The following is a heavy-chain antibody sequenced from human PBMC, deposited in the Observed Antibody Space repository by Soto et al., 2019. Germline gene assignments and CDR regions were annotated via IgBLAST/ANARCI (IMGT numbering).Heavy chain of an antibody. V-gene: IGHV5-51*01. CDR2: IYPGDSDT. CDR3: ARTPAAGKYYYGMDV. CDR1: GYSFTSYW. D-gene: IGHD6-13*01. J-gene: IGHJ6*02. Sequence: PGVSLKISCKGSGYSFTSYWIGWVRPMPGKGLEWMGIIYPGDSDTRYSPSFQGQVTISADKSISTAYLQWSSLKASDTAMYYCARTPAAGKYYYGMDVWGQGTTVTVSS.